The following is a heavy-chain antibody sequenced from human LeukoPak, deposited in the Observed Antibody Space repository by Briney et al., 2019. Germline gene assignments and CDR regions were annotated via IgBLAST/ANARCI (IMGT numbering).Heavy chain of an antibody. D-gene: IGHD2-2*02. V-gene: IGHV4-59*04. CDR2: IYYSGST. CDR3: ARLYTSFMDDAFDV. CDR1: GGSISSYY. Sequence: SETLSLTCTVSGGSISSYYWSWIRQPPGKGLEWIGTIYYSGSTFYNPSLKSRVAMSVDTSKNQYSLKLTSVTAADTAVYYCARLYTSFMDDAFDVWGQGTMVTVSS. J-gene: IGHJ3*01.